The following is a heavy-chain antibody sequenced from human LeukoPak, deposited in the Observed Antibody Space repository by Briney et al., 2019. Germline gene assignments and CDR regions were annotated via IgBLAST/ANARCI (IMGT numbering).Heavy chain of an antibody. J-gene: IGHJ4*02. CDR2: ISAYNGNT. Sequence: ASVKVSCKASGYTFTSYGISWVRQAPGQGLEWMGWISAYNGNTNYAQKLQRRVTITTDTSTSTAYMELSSLRSDDTAVYYCARAPLWFGESSLDYWGQGTLVTVSS. D-gene: IGHD3-10*01. CDR1: GYTFTSYG. V-gene: IGHV1-18*01. CDR3: ARAPLWFGESSLDY.